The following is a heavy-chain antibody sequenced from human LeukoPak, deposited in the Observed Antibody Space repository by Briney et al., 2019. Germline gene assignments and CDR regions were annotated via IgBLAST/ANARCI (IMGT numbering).Heavy chain of an antibody. CDR2: ISSSSSYI. V-gene: IGHV3-21*01. CDR1: GFTFSSYS. J-gene: IGHJ4*02. Sequence: PGGSLRLSCAASGFTFSSYSMNWVRQAPGQGLEWVSSISSSSSYIYYADSVKGRFTISRDNAKNSLYLQMNSLRAEDTAVYYCARNQVYGSGSYYTFDYWGQGTLVTVSS. CDR3: ARNQVYGSGSYYTFDY. D-gene: IGHD3-10*01.